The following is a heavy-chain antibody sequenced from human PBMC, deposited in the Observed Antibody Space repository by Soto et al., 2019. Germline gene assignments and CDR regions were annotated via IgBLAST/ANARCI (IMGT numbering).Heavy chain of an antibody. CDR1: GDPISRYH. CDR2: VHNSGST. Sequence: QVQLHESGPGLVKPSETLSLSCTVSGDPISRYHWSWIRQTPGKGLEWIGYVHNSGSTSYNPSLKSRVTISIDTSRKQFSLRLRSVAAADTAVYYCTGDRNNRVWYKYWGQGTLVTVSS. D-gene: IGHD6-19*01. V-gene: IGHV4-59*01. J-gene: IGHJ4*02. CDR3: TGDRNNRVWYKY.